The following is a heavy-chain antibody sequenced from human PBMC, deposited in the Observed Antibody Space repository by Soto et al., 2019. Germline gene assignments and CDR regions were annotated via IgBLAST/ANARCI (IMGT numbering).Heavy chain of an antibody. V-gene: IGHV3-74*01. D-gene: IGHD5-12*01. Sequence: VGSLRLSCAASGFTFSSYCMHWVRQVPGKGLVWVSRIKGDGTNTGYADSVKGRFTISRDNVKNTLYLQMNSLRAEDTAVYYCARGLSGYYGFDYWGQGTLVTVSS. CDR3: ARGLSGYYGFDY. CDR2: IKGDGTNT. J-gene: IGHJ4*02. CDR1: GFTFSSYC.